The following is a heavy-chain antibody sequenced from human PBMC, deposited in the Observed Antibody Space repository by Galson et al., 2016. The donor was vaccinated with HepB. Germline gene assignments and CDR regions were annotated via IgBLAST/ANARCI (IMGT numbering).Heavy chain of an antibody. CDR3: ARGGASSRWLFP. J-gene: IGHJ5*02. D-gene: IGHD3-22*01. CDR1: GGSISSSNW. V-gene: IGHV4-4*02. CDR2: IYHSGGA. Sequence: TLSLTCAVSGGSISSSNWWTWVRQPPGKGLEWIGQIYHSGGATYNPSLNSRVTMSVDKSKNQFSLKLSSVTAADTAVYYCARGGASSRWLFPWGQGTLVTVSS.